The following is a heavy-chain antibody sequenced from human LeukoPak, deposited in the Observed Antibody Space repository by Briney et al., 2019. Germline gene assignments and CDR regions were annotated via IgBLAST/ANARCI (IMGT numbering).Heavy chain of an antibody. D-gene: IGHD3-3*01. V-gene: IGHV1-2*02. CDR3: ARDLEWLYPGGAFDI. CDR1: GYTFTGYY. Sequence: ASVKVSCKASGYTFTGYYMHWVRQAPGQGLEWMGWINPNSGGTNYAQKFQGRVTMTRDTSISTAYMELSRLRSDDTAVYYCARDLEWLYPGGAFDIWGQGTMVTVSS. CDR2: INPNSGGT. J-gene: IGHJ3*02.